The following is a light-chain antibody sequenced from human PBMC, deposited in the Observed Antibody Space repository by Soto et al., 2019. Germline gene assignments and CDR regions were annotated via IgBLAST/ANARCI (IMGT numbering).Light chain of an antibody. CDR3: MIWHSSASV. Sequence: QSVLTQPSSLSASPGASASLTCTLRSGINVGTYRIYWYQQKPGSPPQYLLRYKSDSDKQQGSEVPSRFSGSKDASANAGILLISGLQSEDEADYYCMIWHSSASVFGTGTKVTVL. V-gene: IGLV5-45*03. J-gene: IGLJ1*01. CDR1: SGINVGTYR. CDR2: YKSDSDK.